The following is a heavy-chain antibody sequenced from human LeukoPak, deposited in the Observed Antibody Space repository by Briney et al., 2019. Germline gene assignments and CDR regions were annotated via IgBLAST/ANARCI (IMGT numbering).Heavy chain of an antibody. D-gene: IGHD4-23*01. V-gene: IGHV4-59*12. J-gene: IGHJ4*02. CDR3: ARGPPPPGDYGGNRGDDFDY. CDR1: GGSISSYY. Sequence: SETLSLTCTVSGGSISSYYWSWIRQPPGKGLEWIGYIYYSGSTNYNPSLKSRVTISVDTSKNQFSLKLSSVTAADTAVYYCARGPPPPGDYGGNRGDDFDYWGQGTLVTVSS. CDR2: IYYSGST.